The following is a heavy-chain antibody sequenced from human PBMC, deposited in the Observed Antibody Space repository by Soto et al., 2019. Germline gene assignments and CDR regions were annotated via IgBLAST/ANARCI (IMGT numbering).Heavy chain of an antibody. CDR2: INHGGST. V-gene: IGHV4-34*01. CDR1: GGSFSGYY. J-gene: IGHJ6*03. D-gene: IGHD2-21*02. CDR3: ARGRPTAIGYYYYYMDV. Sequence: QVQLHQWGAGLLKPSETLSLTFAVYGGSFSGYYWSWIRQPPGKGLEWIGEINHGGSTNYNPSLKSRVTISVDTSKNQQFSLRLSSVTAADTAVYYCARGRPTAIGYYYYYMDVWGKGTTVTVSS.